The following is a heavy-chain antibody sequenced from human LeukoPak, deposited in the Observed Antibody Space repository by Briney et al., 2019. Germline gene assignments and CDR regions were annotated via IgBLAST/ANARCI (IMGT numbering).Heavy chain of an antibody. D-gene: IGHD3-3*01. CDR1: GGSISSSNW. V-gene: IGHV4-4*02. Sequence: PSETLSLTCAVSGGSISSSNWWSWVRQPPGKGLEWIGEINHSGSTNYNPSLKSRVTISVDTSKNQFSLKLSSVTAADTAVYYCARGHGYYDFWSGYLFPSTLSYFDYWGQGTLVTVSS. J-gene: IGHJ4*02. CDR3: ARGHGYYDFWSGYLFPSTLSYFDY. CDR2: INHSGST.